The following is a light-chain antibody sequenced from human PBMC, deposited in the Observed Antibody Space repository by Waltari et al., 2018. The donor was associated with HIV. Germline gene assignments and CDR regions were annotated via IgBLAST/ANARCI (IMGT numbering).Light chain of an antibody. CDR2: DNS. V-gene: IGLV1-40*01. Sequence: QSVLTQPPSVSGAPGPRVTISCTGSGSNIGADNDVHWYQQLPGAVPKLLIFDNSDRPSGVPDRFSGSKSGTSASLAITGLQAEDEGDYYCQSYDSRLRGVVFGGGTRLTVL. CDR1: GSNIGADND. J-gene: IGLJ2*01. CDR3: QSYDSRLRGVV.